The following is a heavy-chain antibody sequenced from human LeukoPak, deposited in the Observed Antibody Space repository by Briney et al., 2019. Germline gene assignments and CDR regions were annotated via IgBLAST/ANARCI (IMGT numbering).Heavy chain of an antibody. Sequence: SVKVSCKASGGTFSSYAISWVRQAPGQGLEWMGGIIPIFGTANYAQKFQGRVTITADESTGTAYMELSSLRSEDTAVYYCARDPGPHCGGDCYWGFDPWGQGTLVTVSS. D-gene: IGHD2-21*02. CDR2: IIPIFGTA. J-gene: IGHJ5*02. CDR3: ARDPGPHCGGDCYWGFDP. CDR1: GGTFSSYA. V-gene: IGHV1-69*13.